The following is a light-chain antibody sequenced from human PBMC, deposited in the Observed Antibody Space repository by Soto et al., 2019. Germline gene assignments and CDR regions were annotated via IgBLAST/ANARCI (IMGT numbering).Light chain of an antibody. V-gene: IGKV3-11*01. CDR2: DAY. J-gene: IGKJ5*01. CDR3: KQRHMWPIT. CDR1: QSFRGL. Sequence: EVVLTQSPVTLSFSPGERATLSCRASQSFRGLLAWYQQKPGQAPRLLIYDAYNRATGIPPRFSGSGSGTDFTLTIRSLEPEDSAVYYCKQRHMWPITFGQGTRLEIK.